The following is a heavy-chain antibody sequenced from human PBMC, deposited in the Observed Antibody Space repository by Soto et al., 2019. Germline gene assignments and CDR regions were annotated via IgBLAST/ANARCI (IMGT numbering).Heavy chain of an antibody. Sequence: QVQLVQSRGEVKKPGASVKVSCKTSGYSFTTYGFSWVRQAPGQGLEWMGWISGYNGNTNYAQKFQGRVTMTTDTSTSTAYMELRILRSDDTAVYYCAREGPAPYYYYGMDVWGQGSTGTVSS. CDR3: AREGPAPYYYYGMDV. CDR1: GYSFTTYG. V-gene: IGHV1-18*01. J-gene: IGHJ6*02. CDR2: ISGYNGNT.